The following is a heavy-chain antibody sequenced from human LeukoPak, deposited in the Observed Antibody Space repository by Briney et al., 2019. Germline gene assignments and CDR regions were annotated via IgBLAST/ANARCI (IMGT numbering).Heavy chain of an antibody. V-gene: IGHV3-20*04. D-gene: IGHD4-23*01. CDR1: CFIFEDFP. CDR2: INWNGRNT. J-gene: IGHJ4*02. CDR3: VRHLPTSRRLFGGRRASRFYSDY. Sequence: GGSLTLSCVASCFIFEDFPMSWVRQAPGKGLEWVSYINWNGRNTSYADSVKGRFTISRDNAKNSLYLQMNSRRAEDGALYYCVRHLPTSRRLFGGRRASRFYSDYWGQGTLVTVSS.